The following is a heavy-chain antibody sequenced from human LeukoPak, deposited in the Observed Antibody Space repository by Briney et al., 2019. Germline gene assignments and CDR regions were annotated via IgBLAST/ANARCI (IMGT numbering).Heavy chain of an antibody. CDR2: INAGNGNT. J-gene: IGHJ4*02. Sequence: GASVKVSCKASGYTFTSYAMHWVRQAPGQRLEWMGWINAGNGNTKYSQKFQGRVTITRDTSASTAYMELSSLRSEDTAVYYCARARITSGGVIGYWGQGTLVTVSS. V-gene: IGHV1-3*01. CDR3: ARARITSGGVIGY. D-gene: IGHD3-16*01. CDR1: GYTFTSYA.